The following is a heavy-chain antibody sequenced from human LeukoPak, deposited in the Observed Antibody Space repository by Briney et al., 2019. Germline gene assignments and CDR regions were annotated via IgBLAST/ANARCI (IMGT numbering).Heavy chain of an antibody. D-gene: IGHD1-1*01. CDR1: GYTLTELS. V-gene: IGHV1-24*01. Sequence: ASVKVSCKVSGYTLTELSMHWVRQAPGNGLEWMGGFDPEDGETIYAQTFQGRVTMIEDTSTDTAYMELSSLISEDTAVYYCATGGGQTWNELDYWGQGTLVTVSS. CDR2: FDPEDGET. J-gene: IGHJ4*02. CDR3: ATGGGQTWNELDY.